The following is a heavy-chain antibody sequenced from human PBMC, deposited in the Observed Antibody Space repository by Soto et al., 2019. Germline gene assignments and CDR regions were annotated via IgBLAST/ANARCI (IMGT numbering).Heavy chain of an antibody. J-gene: IGHJ6*03. CDR3: ARDPRYCSVSNCYSAGEDHYYYYMDV. CDR2: ISSGGSPI. CDR1: GFTFSDYY. V-gene: IGHV3-11*01. D-gene: IGHD2-15*01. Sequence: QVQLVESGGGLVKPGGSLRLSCAASGFTFSDYYMSWIRQAPGKGLEWVSYISSGGSPIYYTDSVKGRFTISRDNAENSLYLQMNSLRAEDTAVYYCARDPRYCSVSNCYSAGEDHYYYYMDVRGKGTTVTVSS.